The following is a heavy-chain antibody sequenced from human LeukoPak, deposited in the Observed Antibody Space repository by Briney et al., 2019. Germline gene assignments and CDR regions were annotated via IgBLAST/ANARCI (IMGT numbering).Heavy chain of an antibody. Sequence: GGSLRLSCAASEFSFITYWMSWVRQAPGKGLEWVANIKQDGSEKYYVDSMKGRFTISRDNAKNSLYLQMNSLRAEDTAVYYCARAGRKSRGVDIVRKKETGYYYYMDVWGKGTTVTVSS. CDR2: IKQDGSEK. D-gene: IGHD2-15*01. CDR3: ARAGRKSRGVDIVRKKETGYYYYMDV. V-gene: IGHV3-7*01. CDR1: EFSFITYW. J-gene: IGHJ6*03.